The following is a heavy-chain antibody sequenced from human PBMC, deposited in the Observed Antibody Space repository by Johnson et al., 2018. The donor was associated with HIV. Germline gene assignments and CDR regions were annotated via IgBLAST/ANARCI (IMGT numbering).Heavy chain of an antibody. V-gene: IGHV3-20*04. CDR3: ARGIVVVTRGPGSDAFDI. J-gene: IGHJ3*02. Sequence: VHLVETGGGVVRPGGSLRLSCAASGFTFDDYGMTWVRQAPGKGLEWVSGINWNGGSTGYVDSVKGRFTISRDNAKNSLYLQMNSLRAEDTALYYCARGIVVVTRGPGSDAFDIWGQGTMVTVSS. D-gene: IGHD3-22*01. CDR2: INWNGGST. CDR1: GFTFDDYG.